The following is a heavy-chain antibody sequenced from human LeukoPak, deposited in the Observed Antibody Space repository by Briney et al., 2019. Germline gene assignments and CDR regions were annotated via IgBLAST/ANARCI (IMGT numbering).Heavy chain of an antibody. CDR2: IYYSGIT. V-gene: IGHV4-39*07. CDR3: GRDQTPFY. D-gene: IGHD2-15*01. Sequence: PSETLSLTCTVSGGSISSSDYYWGWIRQPPGKGLEWIGDIYYSGITYYNPSLKSRVTISVDTFKNQFSLKLSSVTAADTAVYYCGRDQTPFYWGQGSLVTVSS. J-gene: IGHJ4*02. CDR1: GGSISSSDYY.